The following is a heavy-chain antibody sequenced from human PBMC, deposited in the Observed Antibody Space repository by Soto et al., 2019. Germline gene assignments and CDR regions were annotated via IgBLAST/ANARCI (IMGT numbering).Heavy chain of an antibody. D-gene: IGHD2-15*01. CDR1: GFTFSSYG. CDR2: IWYDGSNK. J-gene: IGHJ4*01. V-gene: IGHV3-33*01. Sequence: QVQLVESGGGVVQPGRSLRLSCAASGFTFSSYGMHWVRQAPGKGLEWVAAIWYDGSNKYYADSVKGRFTISRDNSKKTLYLQINSPRAEDTAVYYCARYRVAVTIFFVDYWGHGTLVTVSS. CDR3: ARYRVAVTIFFVDY.